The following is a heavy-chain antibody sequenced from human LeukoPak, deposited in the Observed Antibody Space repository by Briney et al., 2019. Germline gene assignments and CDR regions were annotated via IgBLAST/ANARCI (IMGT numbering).Heavy chain of an antibody. V-gene: IGHV4-61*01. J-gene: IGHJ4*02. D-gene: IGHD5-12*01. CDR1: GGSVSSGSYF. CDR3: ARAPILPRERGMATITGFDY. Sequence: SETLSLTCTVSGGSVSSGSYFWNWIRQPPGKGLEWIGCIYYSGGTNYNPSLRSRVSISVDTSKNQFSLKLSSVTAADTAVYYCARAPILPRERGMATITGFDYWGQGILVTVSS. CDR2: IYYSGGT.